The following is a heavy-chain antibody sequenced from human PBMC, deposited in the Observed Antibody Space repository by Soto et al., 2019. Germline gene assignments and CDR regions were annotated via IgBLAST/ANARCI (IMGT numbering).Heavy chain of an antibody. Sequence: SVQGSCQGSRYTFISYYMHWVRQPPLQGLEWMGIINPSGGSTSYEQKFQGRVTMTRDTSTSTVYMELSSLRTEDTAVYYCARDTNGRGYRYGEYYYYYGMDVWGQETTVTV. CDR1: RYTFISYY. CDR2: INPSGGST. CDR3: ARDTNGRGYRYGEYYYYYGMDV. V-gene: IGHV1-46*01. D-gene: IGHD5-18*01. J-gene: IGHJ6*02.